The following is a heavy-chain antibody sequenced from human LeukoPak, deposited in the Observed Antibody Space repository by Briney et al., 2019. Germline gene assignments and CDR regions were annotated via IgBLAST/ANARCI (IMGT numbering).Heavy chain of an antibody. D-gene: IGHD1-26*01. CDR2: ISSSGSII. CDR1: GFIFSDYY. J-gene: IGHJ4*02. V-gene: IGHV3-11*01. CDR3: ARDHPETVGASHLFAY. Sequence: GGSLRLSCAASGFIFSDYYMIWIRQAPGKGLEWVSHISSSGSIIYYADSVKGRFTISRANAKNSLYLQMNSLRAEDPAVYYCARDHPETVGASHLFAYWGQGTLVTVSS.